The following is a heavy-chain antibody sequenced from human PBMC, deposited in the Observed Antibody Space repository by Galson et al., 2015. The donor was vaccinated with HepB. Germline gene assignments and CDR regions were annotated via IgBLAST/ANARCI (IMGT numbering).Heavy chain of an antibody. D-gene: IGHD5-12*01. J-gene: IGHJ4*02. CDR1: GFTFSSYW. CDR3: AKDTYSGYDTQGIDY. V-gene: IGHV3-7*01. Sequence: SLRLSCAASGFTFSSYWMSWVRQAPGKGLEWVANIKQDGSEKYYVDSVKGRFTISRDNSKNTLYLQMNSLRAEDTAVYYCAKDTYSGYDTQGIDYWGQGTLVTVSS. CDR2: IKQDGSEK.